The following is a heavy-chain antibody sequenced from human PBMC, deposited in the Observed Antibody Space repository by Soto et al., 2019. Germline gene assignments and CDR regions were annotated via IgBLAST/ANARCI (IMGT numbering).Heavy chain of an antibody. D-gene: IGHD6-13*01. Sequence: GGSLRLSCAASGFTFSSYWMSWVRQAPGKGLEWVANIKQDGSEKYYVDSVKGRFTISRDNAKNSLYLQMNSLRAEDTAVYYCARDEGAYSSSWYDYWGQGTLVTVSS. CDR3: ARDEGAYSSSWYDY. CDR2: IKQDGSEK. V-gene: IGHV3-7*05. CDR1: GFTFSSYW. J-gene: IGHJ4*02.